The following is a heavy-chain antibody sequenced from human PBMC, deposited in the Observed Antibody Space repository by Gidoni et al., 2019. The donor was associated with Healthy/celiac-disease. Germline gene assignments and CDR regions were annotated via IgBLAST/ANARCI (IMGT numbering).Heavy chain of an antibody. Sequence: QVQLQQWGAGLLKPSETLSLTCAVDGGSFSGYYWSWIGQPPGKGLEWIGEINHSGSTNYNPSLKSRVTISVDTSKNQFSLKLSSVTAADTAVYYCARGQDYGDYVDNAFDIWGQGTMVTVSS. D-gene: IGHD4-17*01. CDR2: INHSGST. CDR1: GGSFSGYY. J-gene: IGHJ3*02. CDR3: ARGQDYGDYVDNAFDI. V-gene: IGHV4-34*01.